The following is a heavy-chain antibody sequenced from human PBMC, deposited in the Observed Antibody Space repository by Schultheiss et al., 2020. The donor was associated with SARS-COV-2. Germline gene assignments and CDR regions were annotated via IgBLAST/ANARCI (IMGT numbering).Heavy chain of an antibody. CDR2: ISAYYGNT. Sequence: ASVKVSCKASGYTFTNYGISWVRQAPGQGLEWMGWISAYYGNTKTAQNLQGRVTMTTDTSTSTAYMELRSLRSDDTAVYYCARVGSGSLDYWGLGTLVTVSS. J-gene: IGHJ4*02. D-gene: IGHD3-10*01. CDR3: ARVGSGSLDY. V-gene: IGHV1-18*01. CDR1: GYTFTNYG.